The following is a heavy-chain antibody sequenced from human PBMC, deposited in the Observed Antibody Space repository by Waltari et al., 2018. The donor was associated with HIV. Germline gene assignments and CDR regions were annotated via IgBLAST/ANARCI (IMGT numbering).Heavy chain of an antibody. CDR3: VREFRTDPGDYGGE. J-gene: IGHJ4*02. D-gene: IGHD4-17*01. CDR2: INPNSGGR. V-gene: IGHV1-2*02. Sequence: QVQLVQSGAEVKKPGASLMLSCKASGYKFGGPYMHGVRQAPGKGPEWMGWINPNSGGRNYAEKFQGRVTMTSDTSTDTAYLGLNSLTSDDTAVYYCVREFRTDPGDYGGEWGPGTLVTVSS. CDR1: GYKFGGPY.